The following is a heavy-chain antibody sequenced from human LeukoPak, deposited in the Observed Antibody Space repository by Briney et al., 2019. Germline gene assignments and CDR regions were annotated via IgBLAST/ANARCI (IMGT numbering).Heavy chain of an antibody. Sequence: PSETLSLTCTVSGGSISDYSWSWIRQPPGKGLEWIGRIYTSGSTNYNPSLKSRVTMSVDTSKNQFSLKLSSVTAADTAVYYCARDHTIFGVVPDYWGQGTLVTVSS. J-gene: IGHJ4*02. CDR1: GGSISDYS. V-gene: IGHV4-4*07. CDR2: IYTSGST. CDR3: ARDHTIFGVVPDY. D-gene: IGHD3-3*01.